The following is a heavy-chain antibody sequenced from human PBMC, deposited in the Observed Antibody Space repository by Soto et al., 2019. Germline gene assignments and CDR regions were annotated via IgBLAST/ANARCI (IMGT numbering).Heavy chain of an antibody. Sequence: SETLSLTCTVSGGSITSSSYYWGWIRQPPGKGLEWIGSIYYSGSTYYNPSLKSRVTISVDTSKNQFSLKLSSVTAADTAVYYCARPTYYYDSSGPPAYWGQGTLVTVSS. CDR1: GGSITSSSYY. V-gene: IGHV4-39*01. D-gene: IGHD3-22*01. CDR2: IYYSGST. J-gene: IGHJ4*02. CDR3: ARPTYYYDSSGPPAY.